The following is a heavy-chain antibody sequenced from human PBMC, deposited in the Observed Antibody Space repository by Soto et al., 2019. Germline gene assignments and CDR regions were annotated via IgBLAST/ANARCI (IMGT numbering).Heavy chain of an antibody. CDR1: GFTFSSYA. Sequence: GGSLRLSCAASGFTFSSYAMSWVRQAPGKGLEWVSAISGSGGNTYYADSVKGRFTISRDNYKNTLYMQMNSLRAEDTAVYYCATPLLWFGELLSQIDYWGQGTLVTVSS. CDR3: ATPLLWFGELLSQIDY. V-gene: IGHV3-23*01. CDR2: ISGSGGNT. D-gene: IGHD3-10*01. J-gene: IGHJ4*02.